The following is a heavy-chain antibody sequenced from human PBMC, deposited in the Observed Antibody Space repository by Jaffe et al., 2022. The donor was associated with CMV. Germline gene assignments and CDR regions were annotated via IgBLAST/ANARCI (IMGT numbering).Heavy chain of an antibody. J-gene: IGHJ4*02. CDR2: ISSSSSTI. V-gene: IGHV3-48*02. Sequence: EVQLVESGGGLVQPGGSLRLSCAASGFTFSSYSMNWVRQAPGKGLEWVSYISSSSSTIYYADSVKGRFTISRDNAKNSLYLQMNSLRDEDTAVYYCARDPGRKEQPTRRWVAWGQGTLVTVSS. CDR3: ARDPGRKEQPTRRWVA. CDR1: GFTFSSYS. D-gene: IGHD6-13*01.